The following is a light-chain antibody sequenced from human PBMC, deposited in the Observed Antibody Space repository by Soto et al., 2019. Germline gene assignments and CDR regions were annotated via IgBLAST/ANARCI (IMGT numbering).Light chain of an antibody. Sequence: EIVLTQSPGTLSLSPGETATLSCRASQSVSNNFLAWYQKKPGQAPRLLMYAASTRDTGITYRFSGGGSETDFTLTIDRLEPEDFAVYYCQHYDSSPLFTFGPGTIVDLK. J-gene: IGKJ3*01. CDR3: QHYDSSPLFT. V-gene: IGKV3-20*01. CDR1: QSVSNNF. CDR2: AAS.